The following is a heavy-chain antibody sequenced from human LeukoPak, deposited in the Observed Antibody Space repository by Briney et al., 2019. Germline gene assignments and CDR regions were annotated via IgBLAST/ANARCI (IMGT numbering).Heavy chain of an antibody. V-gene: IGHV1-18*01. Sequence: ASVKVSCKASGYTFTSYGISWVRQAPGQGLEWMGWISAYNGNTNYAQKLQGRVTMTTDTSTSTAYMELRSLRSDDTAVYYCARDGATVTTPYYYYGMDVWGQGTTVTVSS. J-gene: IGHJ6*02. CDR1: GYTFTSYG. D-gene: IGHD4-17*01. CDR2: ISAYNGNT. CDR3: ARDGATVTTPYYYYGMDV.